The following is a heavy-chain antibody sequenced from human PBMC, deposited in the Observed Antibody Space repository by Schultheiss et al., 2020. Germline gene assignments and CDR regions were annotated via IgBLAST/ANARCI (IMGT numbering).Heavy chain of an antibody. Sequence: ASVKVSCKASGYTFTSYDINWVRQATGQGLEWMGWMNPNSGNTGYAQKLQGRVTMTTDTSTSTAYMELSSLRSEDMVVYYCAREGMRGIAARHAFDIWGQGTMVTVSS. CDR1: GYTFTSYD. CDR3: AREGMRGIAARHAFDI. CDR2: MNPNSGNT. J-gene: IGHJ3*02. D-gene: IGHD6-6*01. V-gene: IGHV1-8*01.